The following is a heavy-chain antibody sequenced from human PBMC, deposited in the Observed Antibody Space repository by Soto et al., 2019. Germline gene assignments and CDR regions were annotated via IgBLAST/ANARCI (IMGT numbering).Heavy chain of an antibody. CDR3: ARVERGTATTVVDAFDI. J-gene: IGHJ3*02. Sequence: SETLSLTCAVSGGSISSSNWWSWVRQPPGKGLEWIGEIYHSGSTNYNPSLKSRVTISVDKSKNQFSLKLSSVTAADTAVYYCARVERGTATTVVDAFDIWGPGTMVTVSS. V-gene: IGHV4-4*02. CDR1: GGSISSSNW. CDR2: IYHSGST. D-gene: IGHD1-1*01.